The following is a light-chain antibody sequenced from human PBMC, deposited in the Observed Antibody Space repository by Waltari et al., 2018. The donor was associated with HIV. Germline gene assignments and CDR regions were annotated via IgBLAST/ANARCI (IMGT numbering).Light chain of an antibody. V-gene: IGKV3-20*01. CDR3: QQYGSSPET. J-gene: IGKJ1*01. CDR2: GIS. Sequence: EIVMTQSPATLSVSPGERATLSCRASQSVSSSYLAWYQQRPGQAPRLLIYGISSRATGIPDRFSGSGSGTDFALTISRLEPEDFAVYYCQQYGSSPETFGQGTKVEIK. CDR1: QSVSSSY.